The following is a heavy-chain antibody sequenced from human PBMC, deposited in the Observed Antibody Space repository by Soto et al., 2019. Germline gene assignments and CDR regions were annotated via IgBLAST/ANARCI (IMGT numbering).Heavy chain of an antibody. CDR3: VKGSSSWYYPHLDY. J-gene: IGHJ4*02. Sequence: QVQLAESGGGVVQPGRSLRLSCVASGFTFSDYGMHWVRQAPGKGLEWLTIISSDGSSQNYADSVKGRFTISRDNSKNTLYLQMNSLRVEDTAMYYCVKGSSSWYYPHLDYWGQGTLVTVSS. CDR2: ISSDGSSQ. D-gene: IGHD6-13*01. V-gene: IGHV3-30*18. CDR1: GFTFSDYG.